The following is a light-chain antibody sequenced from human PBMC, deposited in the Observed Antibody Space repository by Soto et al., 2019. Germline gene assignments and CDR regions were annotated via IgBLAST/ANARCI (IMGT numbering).Light chain of an antibody. CDR3: QHYNNWPPWT. J-gene: IGKJ1*01. CDR2: GAS. CDR1: QSVSSN. V-gene: IGKV3-15*01. Sequence: EIVTTQSPATLSVSPGERATLSCRASQSVSSNLAWYQQKPGQAPRLLIYGASTRATGIPARFSGSGSGTEFTLTISSLQSEDFAVYYCQHYNNWPPWTFGQGTKVDIK.